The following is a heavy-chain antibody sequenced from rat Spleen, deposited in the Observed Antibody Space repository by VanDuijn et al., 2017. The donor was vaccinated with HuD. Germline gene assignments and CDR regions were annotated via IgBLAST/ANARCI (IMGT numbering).Heavy chain of an antibody. CDR2: ISTSGVGT. V-gene: IGHV5-46*01. J-gene: IGHJ2*01. D-gene: IGHD1-6*01. Sequence: EVQLVESGGGAVQPGRSMKLSCTASGFTFSSFPMAWVRQAPTKGLEWVASISTSGVGTYYRDSVKGRFTVSRDNAKNTLYVQMDSLRSEDTATYYCTTNPHMYNTDYWGQGVMVTVSS. CDR3: TTNPHMYNTDY. CDR1: GFTFSSFP.